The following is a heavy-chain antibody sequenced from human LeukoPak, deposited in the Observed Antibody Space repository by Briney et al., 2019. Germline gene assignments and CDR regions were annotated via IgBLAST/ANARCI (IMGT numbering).Heavy chain of an antibody. V-gene: IGHV3-30*01. CDR3: ARDLSITMIVVVILGLDY. Sequence: GGSLRLSCAASGFTFSSYAMHWVRQAPGKGLEWVAVISYDGSNKYYADSVKGRFTISRDNSKNTLYLQMNSLRAEDTAVYYCARDLSITMIVVVILGLDYRGQGTLVTVSS. D-gene: IGHD3-22*01. J-gene: IGHJ4*02. CDR2: ISYDGSNK. CDR1: GFTFSSYA.